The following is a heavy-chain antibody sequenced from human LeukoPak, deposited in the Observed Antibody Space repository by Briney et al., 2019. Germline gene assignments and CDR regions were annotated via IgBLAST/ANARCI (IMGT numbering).Heavy chain of an antibody. CDR2: ISNSGDT. Sequence: SETLSLTCAVSGGSLSGYWWCWIRQSPGTGLEWIGEISNSGDTYYNPSFESRVATTLDTSNNQFSLHLSSVTAADTAVYYCARTDYSLPWGEGTPVTVSS. D-gene: IGHD4-11*01. V-gene: IGHV4-34*01. CDR1: GGSLSGYW. J-gene: IGHJ5*02. CDR3: ARTDYSLP.